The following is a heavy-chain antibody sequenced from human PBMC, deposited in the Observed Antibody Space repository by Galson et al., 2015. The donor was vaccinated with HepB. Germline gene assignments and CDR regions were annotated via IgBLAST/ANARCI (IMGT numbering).Heavy chain of an antibody. J-gene: IGHJ3*02. CDR3: ARGRSQLHRYDAFDI. CDR2: IYTSGST. V-gene: IGHV4-4*07. CDR1: GGSISSYY. D-gene: IGHD2-2*01. Sequence: LSLTCTVSGGSISSYYWSWIRQPAGKGLEWIGRIYTSGSTNYNPSLKSRVTMSVDTSKNQFSLKLSSVTAADTAVYYCARGRSQLHRYDAFDIWGQGTMVTVSS.